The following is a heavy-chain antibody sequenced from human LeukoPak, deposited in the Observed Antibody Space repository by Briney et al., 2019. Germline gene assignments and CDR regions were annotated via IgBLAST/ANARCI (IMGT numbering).Heavy chain of an antibody. CDR2: IYYSGST. J-gene: IGHJ4*02. CDR3: ARRTYYYDSSGPSGDY. D-gene: IGHD3-22*01. CDR1: GGSISSSSYY. Sequence: NPSETLSLTCTVSGGSISSSSYYWGWIRQPPGKGLEWIGSIYYSGSTYYNPSLKSRVTISVDTSKNQFSLKLSSVTAADTAVYYCARRTYYYDSSGPSGDYWGQGTLVTVSS. V-gene: IGHV4-39*01.